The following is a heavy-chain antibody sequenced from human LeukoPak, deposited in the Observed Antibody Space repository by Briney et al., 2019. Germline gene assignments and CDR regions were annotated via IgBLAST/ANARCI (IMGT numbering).Heavy chain of an antibody. CDR3: ARAGVTRDSGSYPRLKYYYYMDV. Sequence: GASVKVSCKASGYTFTSYDINWVRQATGQGLEWMGWMNPNSGNTGYAQKLQGRVTMTTDTSTSTAYMELRSLRSDDTAVYYCARAGVTRDSGSYPRLKYYYYMDVWGKGTTVTVSS. CDR2: MNPNSGNT. J-gene: IGHJ6*03. V-gene: IGHV1-8*01. CDR1: GYTFTSYD. D-gene: IGHD1-26*01.